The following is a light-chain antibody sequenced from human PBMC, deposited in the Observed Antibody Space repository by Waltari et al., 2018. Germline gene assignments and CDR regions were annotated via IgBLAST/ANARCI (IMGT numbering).Light chain of an antibody. CDR3: QQYNRWPPIT. CDR2: DAS. Sequence: EVVMTQSPATLSVFPGESATLSCRASQTVSSNLAWYQQRPGQAPRLLIFDASTRAPSVPARFSGSGSATEFTLTIRSLQSEDSAVYYCQQYNRWPPITFGQGTRLEI. CDR1: QTVSSN. J-gene: IGKJ5*01. V-gene: IGKV3-15*01.